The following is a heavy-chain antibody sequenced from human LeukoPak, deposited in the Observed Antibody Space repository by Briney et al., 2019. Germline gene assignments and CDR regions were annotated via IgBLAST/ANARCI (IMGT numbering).Heavy chain of an antibody. V-gene: IGHV4-39*01. CDR1: GGSISSSSYY. Sequence: SETLSLTCTVSGGSISSSSYYWGWIRQPPGTGLEWIGSIYYSGSTYYNPSLKSRVTISVDTSKNQFSLKLSSVTAADTAVYYCATPYSDAFGIWGQGTMVTVSS. CDR3: ATPYSDAFGI. D-gene: IGHD1-26*01. J-gene: IGHJ3*02. CDR2: IYYSGST.